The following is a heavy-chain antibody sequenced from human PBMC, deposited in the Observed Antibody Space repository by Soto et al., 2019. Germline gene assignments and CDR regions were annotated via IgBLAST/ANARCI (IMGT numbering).Heavy chain of an antibody. Sequence: GASVKVSCKASGYTFTSYGISWVRQAPGQGLEWMGWISSYNAKTNIAQRFQGRLSMTTDTSTTTVYMELRSLRSDDTAVYYCARERRYYDFWSGISKGMEVWGQGTTGTVS. CDR2: ISSYNAKT. D-gene: IGHD3-3*01. CDR3: ARERRYYDFWSGISKGMEV. V-gene: IGHV1-18*01. J-gene: IGHJ6*01. CDR1: GYTFTSYG.